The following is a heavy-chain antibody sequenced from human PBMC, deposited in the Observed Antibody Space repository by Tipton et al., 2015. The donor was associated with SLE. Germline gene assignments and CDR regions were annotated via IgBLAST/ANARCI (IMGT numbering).Heavy chain of an antibody. J-gene: IGHJ5*02. CDR2: INHSGST. CDR3: ARQRRTAIQGRYNCSGGDWFDP. CDR1: GGSFSGYY. Sequence: TLSLTCAVYGGSFSGYYWYWIRQPPGKGLEWVGEINHSGSTNYNSSLNSRVTISVDTSKTQFSLYLSSVTAADTAVYYCARQRRTAIQGRYNCSGGDWFDPWGKGTLFPVPS. D-gene: IGHD1-1*01. V-gene: IGHV4-34*01.